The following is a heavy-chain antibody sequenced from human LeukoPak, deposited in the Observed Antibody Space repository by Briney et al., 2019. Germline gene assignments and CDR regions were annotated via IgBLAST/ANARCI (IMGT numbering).Heavy chain of an antibody. CDR2: MNPNSGNT. D-gene: IGHD3-10*01. V-gene: IGHV1-8*03. CDR3: ARGQGSGSYYLLVPDY. J-gene: IGHJ4*02. Sequence: ASVKVSCKASGYTFTGYDINWVRQATGQGPEWMGWMNPNSGNTGYAQKFQGRVTITRNTSISTAYMELSSLRSEDTAVYYCARGQGSGSYYLLVPDYWGQGTLVTVSS. CDR1: GYTFTGYD.